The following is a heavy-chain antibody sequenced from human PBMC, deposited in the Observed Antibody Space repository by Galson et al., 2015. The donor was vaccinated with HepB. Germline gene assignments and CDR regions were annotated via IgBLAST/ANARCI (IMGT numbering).Heavy chain of an antibody. CDR3: ARVPDDTNGYYNSFDQ. J-gene: IGHJ4*02. CDR1: GFTFTNFA. CDR2: ISYDGNNK. D-gene: IGHD3-22*01. V-gene: IGHV3-30-3*01. Sequence: SLRLSCAASGFTFTNFAMHWVRQAPGKGLEWVAIISYDGNNKNYADSVKGRFTISRDISKNTLYLQMNSLRAGYTAVYYCARVPDDTNGYYNSFDQWGQGTLVTVSS.